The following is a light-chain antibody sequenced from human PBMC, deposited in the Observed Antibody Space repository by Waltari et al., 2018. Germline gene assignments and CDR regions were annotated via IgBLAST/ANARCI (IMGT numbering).Light chain of an antibody. CDR1: QSARTSY. V-gene: IGKV3-11*01. Sequence: DIVLTQSPATLSFSPGERATLPCRASQSARTSYFARSQQKPGQAPRLLIYDASNRATGSPARFSGSGSGTDFTLTISSLEPEDVAVYYCQQRSNWPPRYTFGQGTKLEIK. CDR2: DAS. J-gene: IGKJ2*01. CDR3: QQRSNWPPRYT.